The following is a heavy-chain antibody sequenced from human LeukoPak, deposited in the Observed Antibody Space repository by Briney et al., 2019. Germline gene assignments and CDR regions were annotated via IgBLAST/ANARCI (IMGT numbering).Heavy chain of an antibody. CDR1: GGTFSSYA. V-gene: IGHV1-69*05. Sequence: ASVKVSCKASGGTFSSYAISWVRQAPGQGLEWMGGIIPIFGTANYAQKFQGRVTITTDESTSTAYMKLSSLRSEDTAVYYCARDRKWGSSWQKYWYFDLWGRGTLVTVSS. D-gene: IGHD6-13*01. J-gene: IGHJ2*01. CDR3: ARDRKWGSSWQKYWYFDL. CDR2: IIPIFGTA.